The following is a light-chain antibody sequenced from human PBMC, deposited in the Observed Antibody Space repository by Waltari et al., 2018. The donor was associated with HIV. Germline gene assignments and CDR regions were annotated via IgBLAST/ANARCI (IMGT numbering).Light chain of an antibody. J-gene: IGKJ4*01. CDR3: QQYKTYPFT. V-gene: IGKV1-5*03. Sequence: DIQMTQSPSSLSASVGDRVTITCRASQTITSSLAWYQQKPGKVPNLLIYKASTLGSGVPSRFSGSESGTEYTLTITSLQPGDFASYHCQQYKTYPFTFGGGTKVEIK. CDR1: QTITSS. CDR2: KAS.